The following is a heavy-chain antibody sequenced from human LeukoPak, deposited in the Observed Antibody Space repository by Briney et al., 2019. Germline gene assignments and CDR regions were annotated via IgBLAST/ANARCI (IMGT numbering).Heavy chain of an antibody. CDR3: ASESLWFGSYVY. D-gene: IGHD3-10*01. CDR1: GGTFSSYA. V-gene: IGHV1-69*04. CDR2: IIPILGIA. Sequence: SVKVSCKASGGTFSSYAISWVRQAPGQGLEWMGRIIPILGIANYAQKLQGRVTMTTDTSTSTAYMELRSLRSDDTAVYYCASESLWFGSYVYWGQGTLVTVSS. J-gene: IGHJ4*02.